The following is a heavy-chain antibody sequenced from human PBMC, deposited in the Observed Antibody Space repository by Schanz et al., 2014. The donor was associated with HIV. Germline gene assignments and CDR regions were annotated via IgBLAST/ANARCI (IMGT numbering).Heavy chain of an antibody. CDR3: ARVATSGFFDDY. Sequence: VQLVESGGGVVQPGRSLRLSCAVSGFTFSNYAMHWVRQAPGKGLEWVSSIGGTGGSTYYAESVKGRFTISRDNSKNTLFLQMNRLRAEDTAVYYCARVATSGFFDDYWGQGTLVTVSS. D-gene: IGHD1-1*01. CDR1: GFTFSNYA. J-gene: IGHJ4*02. CDR2: IGGTGGST. V-gene: IGHV3-23*04.